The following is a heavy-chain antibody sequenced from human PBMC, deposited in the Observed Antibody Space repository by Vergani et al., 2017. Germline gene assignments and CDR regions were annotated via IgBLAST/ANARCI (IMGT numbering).Heavy chain of an antibody. CDR3: ARDYDILTGYSSFAFDI. CDR2: INAGNGNT. V-gene: IGHV1-3*01. J-gene: IGHJ3*02. D-gene: IGHD3-9*01. CDR1: GYTFTSYY. Sequence: QVQLVQSGAEVKKPGASVKVSCKASGYTFTSYYMHWVRQAPGQGLEWMGWINAGNGNTKYSQKFQGRVTITRDTSASTAYMELSSLRSEDTAVYYCARDYDILTGYSSFAFDIWGQGTMVTVSS.